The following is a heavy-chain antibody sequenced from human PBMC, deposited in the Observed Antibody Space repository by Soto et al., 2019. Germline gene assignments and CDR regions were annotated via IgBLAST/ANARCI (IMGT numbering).Heavy chain of an antibody. V-gene: IGHV3-9*01. CDR3: SKDFYRRLNPRGGYFQH. D-gene: IGHD3-10*01. J-gene: IGHJ1*01. CDR1: GFNFDDYA. Sequence: EVQLVESGGGLVQPGRSLRLSCAASGFNFDDYAMHWVRQVPGKGLEWVSGINWNSVSIDYADSVKGRFTISRDNYKNPQYLQMNSQRAEDTAVDYCSKDFYRRLNPRGGYFQHWGQGTLVSVSS. CDR2: INWNSVSI.